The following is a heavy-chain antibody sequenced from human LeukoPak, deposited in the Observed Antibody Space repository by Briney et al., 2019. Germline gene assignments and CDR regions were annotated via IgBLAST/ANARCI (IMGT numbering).Heavy chain of an antibody. Sequence: SETLSLTCTVSGASISTGSSYWSWIRQPAGEGLEWIGRIHNSGSTNYNPSLNSRVTISVDTSKNQVSLKLTSVTAADTAVYYCARAKPKNMVRGLIMRRESRYYFDYWGQGTLVTVSS. D-gene: IGHD3-10*01. CDR1: GASISTGSSY. CDR3: ARAKPKNMVRGLIMRRESRYYFDY. V-gene: IGHV4-61*02. CDR2: IHNSGST. J-gene: IGHJ4*02.